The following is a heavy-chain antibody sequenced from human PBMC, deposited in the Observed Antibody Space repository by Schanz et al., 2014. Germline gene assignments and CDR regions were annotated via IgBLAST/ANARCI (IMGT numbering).Heavy chain of an antibody. V-gene: IGHV3-23*04. CDR2: ISGSGGST. J-gene: IGHJ4*02. Sequence: EVQLVESGGGLVKPGGSLRLSCEASEFTFSSYAMSWVRQAPGKGLEWVSAISGSGGSTYYADSVKGRFTVSRDSGQNSLYLQMNSLRAGDTAVYYCARGTDWNLHYWGQGALXTVSS. D-gene: IGHD1-1*01. CDR3: ARGTDWNLHY. CDR1: EFTFSSYA.